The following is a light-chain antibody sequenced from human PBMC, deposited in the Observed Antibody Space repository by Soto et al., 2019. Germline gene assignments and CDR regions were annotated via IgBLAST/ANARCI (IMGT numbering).Light chain of an antibody. Sequence: PGERGTLSCRASESVTDYLAWYQQKPGQAPRLLVYDVSNRAAGIPTRFSGGGSGTDFTLTISNVEPEDFAVYYCQQRSDWPPTFGQGTRLEIK. V-gene: IGKV3-11*01. J-gene: IGKJ5*01. CDR2: DVS. CDR3: QQRSDWPPT. CDR1: ESVTDY.